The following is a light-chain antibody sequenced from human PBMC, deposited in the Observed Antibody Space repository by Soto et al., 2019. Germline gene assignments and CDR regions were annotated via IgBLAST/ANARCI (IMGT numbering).Light chain of an antibody. CDR3: SSYAASNNVI. CDR2: DVS. Sequence: QSALTQPPSAPGSPGQSVTISCTGTNSDVGGYNYVSWYQQHPGKAPKLMIYDVSKRPSGVPDRFSGSKSGNTASLTVSGLQAEDEADYYCSSYAASNNVIFGGGTKLTVL. J-gene: IGLJ2*01. CDR1: NSDVGGYNY. V-gene: IGLV2-8*01.